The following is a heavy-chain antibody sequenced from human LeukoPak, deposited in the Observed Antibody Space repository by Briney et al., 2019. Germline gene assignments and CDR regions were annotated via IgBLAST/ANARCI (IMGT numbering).Heavy chain of an antibody. V-gene: IGHV3-23*01. CDR3: AKSAGGYYESSGSYSNY. CDR2: ISGSGIST. J-gene: IGHJ4*02. Sequence: GGSLRLSCAASGFTFSIYAMSGVRQAPGKGLEWVSSISGSGISTYYADSVKGRFTISRDNSKNTLYLQMNSLRAEDTAAYYCAKSAGGYYESSGSYSNYWGQGTLVTVSS. D-gene: IGHD3-22*01. CDR1: GFTFSIYA.